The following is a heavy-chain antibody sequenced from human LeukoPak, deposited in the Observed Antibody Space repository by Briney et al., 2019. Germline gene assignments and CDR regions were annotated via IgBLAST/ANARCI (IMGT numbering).Heavy chain of an antibody. V-gene: IGHV4-4*07. CDR3: ARDRARDCSGGSCYMLDY. D-gene: IGHD2-15*01. CDR1: GGSISSYY. J-gene: IGHJ4*02. CDR2: IYNSGST. Sequence: SETLSLSCTVSGGSISSYYWSWIRQPAGKGLEWVGRIYNSGSTNYNPSLKSRVTMSVDTSKNQFSLKLSSVTAADTAVYYCARDRARDCSGGSCYMLDYWGQGTLVTVSS.